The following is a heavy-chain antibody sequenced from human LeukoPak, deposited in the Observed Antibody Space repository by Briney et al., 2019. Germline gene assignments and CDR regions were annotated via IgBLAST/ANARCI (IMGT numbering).Heavy chain of an antibody. CDR3: ASRSSIWSGYQDTLYYFDS. CDR1: GGSLSSYY. CDR2: IYYSGST. J-gene: IGHJ4*02. D-gene: IGHD3-3*01. V-gene: IGHV4-59*01. Sequence: PSETLSLTCTVSGGSLSSYYWRWIRHPPGKRHEWIGHIYYSGSTNYNTSLKSRVTISVDTSKNQYSLKLSSVTAADTAVYYCASRSSIWSGYQDTLYYFDSWGQGTLVTVSS.